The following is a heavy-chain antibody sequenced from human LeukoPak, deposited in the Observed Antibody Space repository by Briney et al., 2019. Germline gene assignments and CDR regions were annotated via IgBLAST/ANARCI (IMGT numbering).Heavy chain of an antibody. J-gene: IGHJ4*02. CDR2: IYYSGST. V-gene: IGHV4-59*01. CDR3: ARGSCSGGRCYDFDY. D-gene: IGHD2-15*01. Sequence: SETLSLTCTVSGGSISSYYWSWIRQPPGKGLEWIGYIYYSGSTNYNPSLKSRVTISVDTSKNQFSLKLSSVTAADTAVYYCARGSCSGGRCYDFDYWGQGTLVTVSS. CDR1: GGSISSYY.